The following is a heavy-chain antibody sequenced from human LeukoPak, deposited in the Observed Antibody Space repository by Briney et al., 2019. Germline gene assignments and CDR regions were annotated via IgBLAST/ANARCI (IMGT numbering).Heavy chain of an antibody. V-gene: IGHV1-69*13. CDR2: IIPIFGTA. J-gene: IGHJ2*01. D-gene: IGHD1-26*01. CDR3: AREWGRELLPYWYFDL. Sequence: SVKVSCKASGGTFSSYAISWVRQAPGQGLEWMGGIIPIFGTANYAQKFQGRVTITADESTSTAYMELSSLRSEDTAVYYCAREWGRELLPYWYFDLWGRGTLVTVSS. CDR1: GGTFSSYA.